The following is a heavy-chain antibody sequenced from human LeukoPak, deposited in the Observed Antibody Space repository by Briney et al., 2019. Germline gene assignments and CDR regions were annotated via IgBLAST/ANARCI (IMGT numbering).Heavy chain of an antibody. D-gene: IGHD5-12*01. V-gene: IGHV3-21*04. CDR1: GFTFSSYS. J-gene: IGHJ4*02. CDR2: ISSSSSYI. Sequence: GGSLRLSCAASGFTFSSYSMNWVRQAPGKGLEWVSSISSSSSYIYYADSVKGRFTISRDNAKNSLYLQMNSLRAEDTAVYYCARDPGSGYEEHFDYWGQGTLVTVSS. CDR3: ARDPGSGYEEHFDY.